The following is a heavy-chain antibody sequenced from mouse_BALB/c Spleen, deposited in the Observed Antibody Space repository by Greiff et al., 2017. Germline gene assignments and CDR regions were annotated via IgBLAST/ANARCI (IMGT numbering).Heavy chain of an antibody. CDR1: GYTFTGYN. CDR2: IDPYNGGT. CDR3: AKRGGEKETYYFDY. Sequence: VQLQQSGPELVKPGASVKISCKASGYTFTGYNMNWVKQSNGKSLEWIGNIDPYNGGTSYNQKFKGKTTLTADKSSSTAYMQLKGLTSEDSAVYYSAKRGGEKETYYFDYWGQGTTLTVSA. J-gene: IGHJ2*01. V-gene: IGHV1S135*01.